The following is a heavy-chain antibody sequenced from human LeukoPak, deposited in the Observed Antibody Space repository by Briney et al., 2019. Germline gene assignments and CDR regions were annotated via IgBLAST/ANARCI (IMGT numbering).Heavy chain of an antibody. CDR1: GYCFTDYW. D-gene: IGHD1-26*01. J-gene: IGHJ4*02. Sequence: GESLKISCRGSGYCFTDYWIGWVRQMPGKGLEWMGIIYPGGSDTRYSPSFQGQVTISADKSFSTAYLQWSSLKASDTAMYYCARHHSGSYLDFWGQGTLVSVSS. CDR3: ARHHSGSYLDF. V-gene: IGHV5-51*01. CDR2: IYPGGSDT.